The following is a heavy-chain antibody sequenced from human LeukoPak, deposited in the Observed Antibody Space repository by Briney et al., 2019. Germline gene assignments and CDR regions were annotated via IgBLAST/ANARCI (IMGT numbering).Heavy chain of an antibody. D-gene: IGHD3-16*02. V-gene: IGHV3-9*01. CDR2: ISWSSATI. Sequence: GGSLRLSCAASGFTFDDYAMHWVRQAPGKGLEWVSGISWSSATIGYADSVKGRFTISRDNAKNSLYLQMNSLRAEDTAVYYCARSYGNWFDPWGQGTLVTVSS. J-gene: IGHJ5*02. CDR1: GFTFDDYA. CDR3: ARSYGNWFDP.